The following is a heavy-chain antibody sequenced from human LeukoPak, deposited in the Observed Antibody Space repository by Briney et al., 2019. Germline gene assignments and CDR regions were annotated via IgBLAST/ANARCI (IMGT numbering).Heavy chain of an antibody. J-gene: IGHJ4*02. CDR1: GFTFSSYE. Sequence: GGSLRLSCAASGFTFSSYEMNWVRQAPGKGLEWVSYISSSGSTIYYADSVKGRFTISRDNANNSLYLQMNSLRAEDTAVYYCARGSSVYSGVPAGDYWGQGTLSPSPQ. CDR3: ARGSSVYSGVPAGDY. V-gene: IGHV3-48*03. D-gene: IGHD3-10*01. CDR2: ISSSGSTI.